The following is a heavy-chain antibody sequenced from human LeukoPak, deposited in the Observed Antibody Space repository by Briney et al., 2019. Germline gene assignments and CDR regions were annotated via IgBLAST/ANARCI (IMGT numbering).Heavy chain of an antibody. D-gene: IGHD2-15*01. CDR2: IYYSGST. V-gene: IGHV4-31*03. Sequence: PSQTLSLTCTVSGGSISSGGYYWSWIRQQPGKGLEWIGYIYYSGSTYYNPSLKSRVTISVDTSKNQFSLKLSSVTAADTAVYYCARVDRYCSGGSCYSGMFGYYYYYYMDVWGKGTTVTVSS. CDR3: ARVDRYCSGGSCYSGMFGYYYYYYMDV. CDR1: GGSISSGGYY. J-gene: IGHJ6*03.